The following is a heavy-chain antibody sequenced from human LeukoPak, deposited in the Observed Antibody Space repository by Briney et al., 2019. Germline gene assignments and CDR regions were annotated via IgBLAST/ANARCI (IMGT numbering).Heavy chain of an antibody. V-gene: IGHV3-23*01. Sequence: GGSLRLSCAASGFTFSSYGMSWVRQAPGKGLEWVSAISGSGGSTYYADSVKGRFTISRDNSKNTLYLQMNSLRAEDTAVYYCAKDFRGPLWFGESDAYDAFDIWGQGTMVTVSS. CDR1: GFTFSSYG. CDR3: AKDFRGPLWFGESDAYDAFDI. J-gene: IGHJ3*02. D-gene: IGHD3-10*01. CDR2: ISGSGGST.